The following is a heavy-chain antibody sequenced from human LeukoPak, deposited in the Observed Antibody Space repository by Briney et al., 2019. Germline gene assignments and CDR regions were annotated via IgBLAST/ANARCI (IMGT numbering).Heavy chain of an antibody. CDR3: ARAYYSSGWYAPYYYYYMDV. D-gene: IGHD6-19*01. CDR2: IYYSGST. J-gene: IGHJ6*03. Sequence: PSETLSLTCTVSGGSISNSSDYSGWIRQPPGKGLECIGHIYYSGSTYYNPSLKSRVTISVDTSKNQFSLKLSSVTAADTAVYYCARAYYSSGWYAPYYYYYMDVWGKGTTVTVSS. V-gene: IGHV4-39*07. CDR1: GGSISNSSDY.